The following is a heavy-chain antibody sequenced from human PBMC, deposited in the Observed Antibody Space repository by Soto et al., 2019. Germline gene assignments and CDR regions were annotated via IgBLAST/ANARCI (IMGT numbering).Heavy chain of an antibody. Sequence: ETLSLTCTVSGGSISSSSYYWGWIRQPPGKGLEWIGSIYYSGSTYYNPSLKRRVTISVDTSKNQFYLKLSSVTAADTAVYYCARTITIFGVSPGWFDPWGQGTLVTVSS. D-gene: IGHD3-3*01. CDR2: IYYSGST. CDR3: ARTITIFGVSPGWFDP. V-gene: IGHV4-39*07. J-gene: IGHJ5*02. CDR1: GGSISSSSYY.